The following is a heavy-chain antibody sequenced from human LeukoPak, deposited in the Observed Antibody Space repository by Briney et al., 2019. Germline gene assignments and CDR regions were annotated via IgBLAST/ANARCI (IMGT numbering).Heavy chain of an antibody. CDR3: AKERDAKGYFDY. V-gene: IGHV3-23*01. CDR1: GFSFSTYA. CDR2: ISGSGKT. Sequence: GGSLRLSCAASGFSFSTYAMSWVRQAPGQGLEWVSAISGSGKTYYPDSVKGRFTISRDNSKNTLFLQMNGLRAEDTAIYYCAKERDAKGYFDYWGQGTLVTVSS. J-gene: IGHJ4*02.